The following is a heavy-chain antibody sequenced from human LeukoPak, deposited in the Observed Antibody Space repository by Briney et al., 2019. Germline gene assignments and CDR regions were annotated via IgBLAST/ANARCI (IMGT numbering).Heavy chain of an antibody. D-gene: IGHD4-11*01. CDR3: ARAASHYNNYYYYYYMDV. Sequence: PGGSLRLSCAASGFTFSSYSMNWVRQAPGKGLEWVSSISSSSSYIYYADSVKGRFTISRDNAKNSLYLQMNSLRAEDTALYYCARAASHYNNYYYYYYMDVWGKGTTVTVSS. J-gene: IGHJ6*03. V-gene: IGHV3-21*04. CDR2: ISSSSSYI. CDR1: GFTFSSYS.